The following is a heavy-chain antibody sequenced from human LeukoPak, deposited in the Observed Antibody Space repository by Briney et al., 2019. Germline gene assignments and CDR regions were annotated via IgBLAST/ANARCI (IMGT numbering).Heavy chain of an antibody. V-gene: IGHV3-53*01. CDR3: AGEVLSSSWRLRDY. CDR2: IYSGGST. D-gene: IGHD6-13*01. J-gene: IGHJ4*02. Sequence: PGGSLRLSCAASGFTVSSNYMSWVRQAPGKGLGWVSVIYSGGSTYYADSVKGRFTISRDNSKNTLYLQMNRLRAEDTAVYYCAGEVLSSSWRLRDYWGQGTLVTVSS. CDR1: GFTVSSNY.